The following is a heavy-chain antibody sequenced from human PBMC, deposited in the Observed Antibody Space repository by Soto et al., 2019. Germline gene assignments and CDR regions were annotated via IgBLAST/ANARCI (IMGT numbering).Heavy chain of an antibody. CDR2: IYHSGST. Sequence: PSETLSLTCAVSGGSISSGGYSWSWIRQPPGKGLEWIGYIYHSGSTYYNPSLKSRVTISVDRSKNQFSLKLSSVTAADTAVYYCARASYAFCSDYFLFFHYCGQGTQVTVS. J-gene: IGHJ4*02. D-gene: IGHD3-3*01. CDR3: ARASYAFCSDYFLFFHY. V-gene: IGHV4-30-2*01. CDR1: GGSISSGGYS.